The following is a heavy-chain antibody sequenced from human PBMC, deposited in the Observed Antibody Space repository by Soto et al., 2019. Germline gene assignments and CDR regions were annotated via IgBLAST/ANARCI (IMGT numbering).Heavy chain of an antibody. CDR3: VRASPSSGWYYFDY. Sequence: ASVKVSCKTSGYTFTNFGLSWVRQAPGQGLEWMGWISAYNGNTNYAQNFQGRVTMTTDTSTSTPYMELSSLISDDTAVYYCVRASPSSGWYYFDYWGQGTLVTVSS. CDR2: ISAYNGNT. J-gene: IGHJ4*02. D-gene: IGHD6-13*01. CDR1: GYTFTNFG. V-gene: IGHV1-18*01.